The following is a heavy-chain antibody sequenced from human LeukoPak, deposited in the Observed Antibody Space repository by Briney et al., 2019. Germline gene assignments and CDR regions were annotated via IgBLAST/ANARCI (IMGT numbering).Heavy chain of an antibody. D-gene: IGHD6-13*01. CDR1: ESTFSTYG. CDR3: AKDAIAAADYNWFDP. CDR2: IRYDGGTY. Sequence: GGSLRLSCAASESTFSTYGMHWVRQAPGKGREWVAFIRYDGGTYYYADSVKGRFTISRDNSKNTLYLQMNSLRAEDTAVYYCAKDAIAAADYNWFDPWGQGTLVTVSS. V-gene: IGHV3-30*02. J-gene: IGHJ5*02.